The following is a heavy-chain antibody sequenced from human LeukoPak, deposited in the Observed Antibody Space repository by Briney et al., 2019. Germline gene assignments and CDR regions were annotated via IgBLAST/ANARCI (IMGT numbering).Heavy chain of an antibody. CDR3: ARDLGRSSGWFVGVFMDV. Sequence: SVKVSCKASGGTFSSYAINWVRQAPGQGLEWMGGIILIFGTANYAQKFQGRVTITADESTSTAYMELSSLRSEDTAMYYCARDLGRSSGWFVGVFMDVWGQGTTVTVSS. CDR2: IILIFGTA. J-gene: IGHJ6*02. V-gene: IGHV1-69*13. D-gene: IGHD6-19*01. CDR1: GGTFSSYA.